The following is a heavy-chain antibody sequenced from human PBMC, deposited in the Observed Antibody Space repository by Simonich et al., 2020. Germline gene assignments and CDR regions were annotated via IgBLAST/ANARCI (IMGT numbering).Heavy chain of an antibody. CDR1: GGSFSGYY. V-gene: IGHV4-34*01. J-gene: IGHJ3*02. CDR2: INHSGSN. D-gene: IGHD1-1*01. Sequence: QVQLQQWGAGLLKPSETLSLTCAVYGGSFSGYYWSWICQPPGKGLEWTGEINHSGSNTYNPSLKNRVTISVETSKNQFSLKLSSVTAADTAVYYCARGKGWKNAFDIWGQGTMVTVSS. CDR3: ARGKGWKNAFDI.